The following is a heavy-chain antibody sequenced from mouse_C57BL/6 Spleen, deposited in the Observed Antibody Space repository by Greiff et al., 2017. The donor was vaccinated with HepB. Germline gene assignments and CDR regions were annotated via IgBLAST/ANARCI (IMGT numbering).Heavy chain of an antibody. V-gene: IGHV1-55*01. D-gene: IGHD1-1*01. J-gene: IGHJ3*01. CDR3: ERWKSYYYGSSSAWFAY. CDR1: GYTFTSYW. Sequence: VQLQQSGAELVKPGASVKMSCKASGYTFTSYWITWVKQRPGQGLEWIGDIYPGSGSTNYNEKFKSKATLTVDTSSSTAYMQLSSLTSEDSAVYYWERWKSYYYGSSSAWFAYWGQGTLVTVSA. CDR2: IYPGSGST.